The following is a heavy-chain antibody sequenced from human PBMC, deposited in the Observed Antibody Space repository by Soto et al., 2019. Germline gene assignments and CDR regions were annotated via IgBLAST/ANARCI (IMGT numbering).Heavy chain of an antibody. V-gene: IGHV1-2*02. Sequence: ASVKVSCKASGYTFTGYYMHWVRQAPGQGLEWVGWINPNSGGTNYAQKFQGRVTMTRDTSISTAYMELSRLRSDDTAVYYCAREGIVVVPADITGADYYYYYGMDVWGQGTKVTVSS. CDR1: GYTFTGYY. CDR3: AREGIVVVPADITGADYYYYYGMDV. J-gene: IGHJ6*02. D-gene: IGHD2-2*01. CDR2: INPNSGGT.